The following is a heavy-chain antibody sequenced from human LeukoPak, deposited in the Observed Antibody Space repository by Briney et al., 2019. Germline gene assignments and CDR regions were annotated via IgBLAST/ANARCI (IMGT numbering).Heavy chain of an antibody. CDR3: VRDREYCSSTSCSHYFDY. Sequence: LSGGSLRLSCAASGFTFSSYGMHWVRQAPGKGLEWVAFIRYDGSNKYYADSVKGRFTISRDNSKNTLYLQMNSLRAEDTAVYYCVRDREYCSSTSCSHYFDYWGQGTLVTVSS. D-gene: IGHD2-2*01. CDR2: IRYDGSNK. V-gene: IGHV3-30*02. J-gene: IGHJ4*02. CDR1: GFTFSSYG.